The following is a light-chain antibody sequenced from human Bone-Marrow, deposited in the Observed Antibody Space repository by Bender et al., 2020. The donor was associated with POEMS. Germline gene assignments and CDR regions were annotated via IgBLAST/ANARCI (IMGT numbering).Light chain of an antibody. CDR3: CSYTSSTTLV. Sequence: QSALTQPASVSGSPGQSITISCTGTSSDIGGYNYVSWYQQHPGKAPKLIIFEVSNRPSGISNRFSGSKSGNTASLTISGLQPEDEADYYCCSYTSSTTLVFGGGTKVTVL. CDR2: EVS. V-gene: IGLV2-14*01. CDR1: SSDIGGYNY. J-gene: IGLJ2*01.